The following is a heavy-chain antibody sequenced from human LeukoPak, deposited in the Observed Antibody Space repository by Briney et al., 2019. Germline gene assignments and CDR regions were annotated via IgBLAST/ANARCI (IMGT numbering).Heavy chain of an antibody. Sequence: PGGSLRLSCAASGFTFSSYGMHWVRQAPGKGRDWVGFIRSIADRGTTEYAASVKGRFTISRDDSKSIAYLQMNSLKTEDTAVYYCTRVASFGYSGYLSYYYYYMDVWGKGTTVTISS. J-gene: IGHJ6*03. V-gene: IGHV3-49*04. CDR3: TRVASFGYSGYLSYYYYYMDV. CDR2: IRSIADRGTT. CDR1: GFTFSSYG. D-gene: IGHD5-12*01.